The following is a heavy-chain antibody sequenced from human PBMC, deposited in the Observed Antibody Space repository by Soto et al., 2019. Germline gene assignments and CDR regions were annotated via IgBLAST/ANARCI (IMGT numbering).Heavy chain of an antibody. CDR2: ISYDGSNK. CDR1: GFTFSSYG. CDR3: AKDLRSGGALNWFDP. Sequence: PGGSLRLSCAASGFTFSSYGMHWVRQAPGKGLEWVAVISYDGSNKYYADSVKGRFTISRDNSKNTLYLQMNSLRAEDTAVYYCAKDLRSGGALNWFDPWGQGTLVTVSS. V-gene: IGHV3-30*18. D-gene: IGHD3-16*01. J-gene: IGHJ5*02.